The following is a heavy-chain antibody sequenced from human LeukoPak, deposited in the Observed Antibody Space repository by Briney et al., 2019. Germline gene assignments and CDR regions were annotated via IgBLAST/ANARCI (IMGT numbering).Heavy chain of an antibody. V-gene: IGHV4-34*01. CDR3: ARVQGYFDWFDP. CDR1: GGSFSGYY. D-gene: IGHD3-9*01. Sequence: SETLSLTCAVYGGSFSGYYWSWIRQPPGKGLEWIGEINHSGSTNYNPSLKSRVTISVDTSKNQFSLKLSSVTAADTAVYYCARVQGYFDWFDPWGQGTLVTVSS. J-gene: IGHJ5*02. CDR2: INHSGST.